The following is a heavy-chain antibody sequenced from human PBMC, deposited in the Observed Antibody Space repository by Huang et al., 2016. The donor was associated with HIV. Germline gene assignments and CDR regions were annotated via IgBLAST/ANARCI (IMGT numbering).Heavy chain of an antibody. CDR1: GFSILIYY. CDR2: VNPSGGGA. Sequence: QVQLVQSGAEVKKPGASVTISCKASGFSILIYYIHWVRQAPGQGVEWMGRVNPSGGGADYAQKFKGRVTMTRDTSTRTLYMELSSLRSEDTAVYYCAREGITPSGTEVSGFDFWGQGTPVSVSS. D-gene: IGHD6-13*01. V-gene: IGHV1-46*03. CDR3: AREGITPSGTEVSGFDF. J-gene: IGHJ5*01.